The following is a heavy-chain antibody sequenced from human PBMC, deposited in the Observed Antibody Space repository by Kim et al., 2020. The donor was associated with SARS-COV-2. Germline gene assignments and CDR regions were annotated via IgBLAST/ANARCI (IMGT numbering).Heavy chain of an antibody. Sequence: WYNDYAVSVKSRITINPDTSKNQFSLQLNSVTPEDTAVYYCARGGLWVDYWGQGTLVTVSS. J-gene: IGHJ4*02. V-gene: IGHV6-1*01. CDR2: WYN. D-gene: IGHD3-10*01. CDR3: ARGGLWVDY.